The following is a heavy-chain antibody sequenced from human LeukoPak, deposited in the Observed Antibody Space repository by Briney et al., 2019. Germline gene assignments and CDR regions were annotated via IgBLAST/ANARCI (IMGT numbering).Heavy chain of an antibody. CDR2: ISSSGSTI. CDR1: GFTFSDYY. D-gene: IGHD3-22*01. V-gene: IGHV3-11*01. Sequence: PGGSLRLSCAAFGFTFSDYYMSWIRQAPGKGLEWVSHISSSGSTIYYADSVKGRFTISRDNAKNSLYLQMNSLRAEDTAVYYCASRMGEKRTSSGYYLFHWGQGTLVTVSS. CDR3: ASRMGEKRTSSGYYLFH. J-gene: IGHJ4*02.